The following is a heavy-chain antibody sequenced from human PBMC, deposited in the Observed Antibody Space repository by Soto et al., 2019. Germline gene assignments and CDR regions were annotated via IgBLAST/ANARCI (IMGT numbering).Heavy chain of an antibody. Sequence: GGSLRLSCAASGFTFSSYAMSWFRQAPGEGLEWVSAISGSGGSTYYADSVKGRFTISRDNSKNTLYLQMNSLRAEDTAVYYCAKESHSSGWGYWGQGTLVTVSS. CDR1: GFTFSSYA. CDR2: ISGSGGST. J-gene: IGHJ4*02. V-gene: IGHV3-23*01. CDR3: AKESHSSGWGY. D-gene: IGHD6-19*01.